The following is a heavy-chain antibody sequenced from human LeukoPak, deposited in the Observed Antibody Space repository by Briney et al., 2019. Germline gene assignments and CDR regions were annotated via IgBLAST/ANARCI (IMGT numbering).Heavy chain of an antibody. D-gene: IGHD6-13*01. J-gene: IGHJ4*02. V-gene: IGHV1-2*02. CDR2: INPNSGGT. CDR3: ARNPGSIAAAGEGDY. CDR1: GYTFTGYY. Sequence: VASVKVSCKASGYTFTGYYMHWVRQAPGQGLEWMGWINPNSGGTNYAQKFQGRVTMTRDTSISTAYMELSRLRSDDTAVYYCARNPGSIAAAGEGDYWGQGTLVSVSS.